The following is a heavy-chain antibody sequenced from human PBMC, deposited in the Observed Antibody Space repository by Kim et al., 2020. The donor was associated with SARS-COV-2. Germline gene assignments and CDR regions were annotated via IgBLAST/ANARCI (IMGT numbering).Heavy chain of an antibody. CDR3: ARGIAARPFDY. CDR2: IYYSGST. V-gene: IGHV4-59*01. CDR1: GGSISSYY. Sequence: SETLSLTCTVSGGSISSYYWSWIRQPPGKGLEWIGYIYYSGSTNYNPSLKSRVTISVDTSKNQFSLKLSSVTAADTAVYYCARGIAARPFDYWGQGTLVT. J-gene: IGHJ4*02. D-gene: IGHD6-6*01.